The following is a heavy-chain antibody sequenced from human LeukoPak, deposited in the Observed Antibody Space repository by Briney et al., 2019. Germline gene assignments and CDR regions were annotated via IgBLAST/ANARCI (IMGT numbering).Heavy chain of an antibody. CDR3: AREKDSSSLGNSFDY. D-gene: IGHD6-6*01. CDR2: IKQDGSEK. Sequence: TGGSLRLSCAASGFTFSSYWMSWVRQAPGKGLEWVANIKQDGSEKYYVDSVKGRFTISRDNAKNSLYLQMNSLRAEDTALYYCAREKDSSSLGNSFDYWGQGTLVTVSS. V-gene: IGHV3-7*03. CDR1: GFTFSSYW. J-gene: IGHJ4*02.